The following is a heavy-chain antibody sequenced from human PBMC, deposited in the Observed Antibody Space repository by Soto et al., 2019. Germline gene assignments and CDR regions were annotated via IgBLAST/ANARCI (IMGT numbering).Heavy chain of an antibody. CDR1: GFTFSDYY. CDR3: ARVEDSSTTFFDY. Sequence: GSLRLSCAASGFTFSDYYMSWIRQAPGKGLEWVSYISSSSSYTNYADSVKGRFTISRDNAKNSLYLQMNSLRAEDTAVYYCARVEDSSTTFFDYWGQGTLVTVSS. J-gene: IGHJ4*02. V-gene: IGHV3-11*06. CDR2: ISSSSSYT. D-gene: IGHD2-2*01.